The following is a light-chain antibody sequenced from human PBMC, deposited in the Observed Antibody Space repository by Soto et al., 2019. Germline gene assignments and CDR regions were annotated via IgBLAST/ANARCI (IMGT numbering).Light chain of an antibody. CDR3: QQYNLYPWT. CDR1: QSISSW. V-gene: IGKV1-5*03. J-gene: IGKJ1*01. CDR2: KAS. Sequence: DIQMTQSPSTLPASVGDRVTITCRASQSISSWLAWYQQKPGKAPKLLIYKASSLQSGVPSRFSGSGSGTEFTLTISSLQPADFATYYCQQYNLYPWTFGHGTKVEIK.